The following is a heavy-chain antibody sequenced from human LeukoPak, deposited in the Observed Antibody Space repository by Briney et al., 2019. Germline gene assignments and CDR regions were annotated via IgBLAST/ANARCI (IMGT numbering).Heavy chain of an antibody. D-gene: IGHD6-13*01. CDR1: GGSICNYY. CDR3: RAAVGFSADYFHH. J-gene: IGHJ1*01. CDR2: IYTSGST. Sequence: SETLSLTCTVSGGSICNYYWSWIRQPAGKGLEWIGRIYTSGSTNYNPSLKSRVTMSVDTSKNQFSLKLSSVTAADTAVYYCRAAVGFSADYFHHWGQGTLVTVSS. V-gene: IGHV4-4*07.